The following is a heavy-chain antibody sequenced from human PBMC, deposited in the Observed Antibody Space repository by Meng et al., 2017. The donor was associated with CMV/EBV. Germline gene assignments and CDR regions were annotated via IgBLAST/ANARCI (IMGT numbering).Heavy chain of an antibody. CDR2: TYTGGNT. CDR3: ARGGRPYFDY. J-gene: IGHJ4*02. V-gene: IGHV3-53*01. CDR1: DSTVSRDY. D-gene: IGHD6-6*01. Sequence: SCTSSDSTVSRDYISWVRQPPGKGLEWVSTTYTGGNTYYADSVKGRFAISRDTSSNILYLQMNSLRVDDTAVYYCARGGRPYFDYWGQGTPVTVSS.